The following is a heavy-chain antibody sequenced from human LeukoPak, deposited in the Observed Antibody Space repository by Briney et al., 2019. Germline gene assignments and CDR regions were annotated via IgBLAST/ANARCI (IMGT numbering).Heavy chain of an antibody. CDR2: IFPSGGEI. CDR3: TTDIGQLWLGNYYYYYMDV. J-gene: IGHJ6*03. CDR1: GFTFSTFA. V-gene: IGHV3-23*01. D-gene: IGHD5-18*01. Sequence: GGSLRLSCAASGFTFSTFAMIWVRQPPGKGLEWVSRIFPSGGEIHYADSVRGRFTISRDNSKSTLSLQMNSLKTEDTAVYYCTTDIGQLWLGNYYYYYMDVWGKGTTVTISS.